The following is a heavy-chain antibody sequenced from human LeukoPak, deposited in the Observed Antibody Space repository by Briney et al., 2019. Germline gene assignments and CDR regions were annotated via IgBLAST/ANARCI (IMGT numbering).Heavy chain of an antibody. Sequence: GGSLRLSCAASGVTLSDHHMDWVRQAPGKGLVWVSRINSDGSSTSYADSVKGRFTISRDNAKNTLYLQMNSLRAEDTAVYYCARDLIAARSPWFDPWGQGTLVTVSS. CDR3: ARDLIAARSPWFDP. CDR1: GVTLSDHH. CDR2: INSDGSST. D-gene: IGHD6-6*01. J-gene: IGHJ5*02. V-gene: IGHV3-74*01.